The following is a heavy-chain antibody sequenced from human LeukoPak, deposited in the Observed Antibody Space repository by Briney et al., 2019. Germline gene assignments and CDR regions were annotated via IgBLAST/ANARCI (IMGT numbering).Heavy chain of an antibody. D-gene: IGHD2-2*01. CDR1: GGTFSSYA. Sequence: GASVKVSCKASGGTFSSYAISWVRQAPGQGLEWMGGIIPIFGTANYAQKFQGRVTITTDESTSTAYMELSSLRSEDTAVYYCARVTYCSSTSCYHNWFDPWGQGTLVTVSS. J-gene: IGHJ5*02. CDR3: ARVTYCSSTSCYHNWFDP. CDR2: IIPIFGTA. V-gene: IGHV1-69*05.